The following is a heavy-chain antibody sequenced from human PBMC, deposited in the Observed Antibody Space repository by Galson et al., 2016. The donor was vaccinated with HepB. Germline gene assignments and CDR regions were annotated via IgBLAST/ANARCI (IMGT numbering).Heavy chain of an antibody. CDR3: ANHRG. CDR2: INQGGGEK. D-gene: IGHD1-14*01. Sequence: APGKGLEWVANINQGGGEKYYVDSVKGRFTISRDNSKNSLYLQMNSLRAEDTAVYYCANHRGWGQGTLVTVSS. V-gene: IGHV3-7*03. J-gene: IGHJ4*02.